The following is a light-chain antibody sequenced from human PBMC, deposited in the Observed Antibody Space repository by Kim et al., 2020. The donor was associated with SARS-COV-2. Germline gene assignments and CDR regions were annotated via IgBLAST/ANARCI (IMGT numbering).Light chain of an antibody. J-gene: IGLJ2*01. CDR1: SSDVGGYNH. V-gene: IGLV2-8*01. CDR2: EVT. CDR3: SSYAGSNSVL. Sequence: GQSVTISCPGTSSDVGGYNHVSWYQQYPGKAPKLMIYEVTKRPSGVPDRFSGSKSGNTASLTVSGLQAEDEAEYYCSSYAGSNSVLIGGGTQLTVL.